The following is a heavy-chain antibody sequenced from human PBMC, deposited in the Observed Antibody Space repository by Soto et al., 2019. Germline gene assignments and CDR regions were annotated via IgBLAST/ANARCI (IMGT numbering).Heavy chain of an antibody. CDR2: ISDDGGRT. V-gene: IGHV3-23*01. CDR1: GFTFSSYA. D-gene: IGHD6-19*01. J-gene: IGHJ5*02. Sequence: EVQLLESGGGLVQPGGSLRLSCAASGFTFSSYAMTWVRQAPGKGLEWVSGISDDGGRTYYAVSVKGRFTISRDNSKNTLFVQMNSLRADDMAFYFCAKDVHTTIPVAAASWGEGTVVSVPS. CDR3: AKDVHTTIPVAAAS.